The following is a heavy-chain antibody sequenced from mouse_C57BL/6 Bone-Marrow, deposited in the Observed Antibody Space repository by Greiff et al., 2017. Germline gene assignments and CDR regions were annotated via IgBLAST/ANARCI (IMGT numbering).Heavy chain of an antibody. CDR2: INPNFGTT. D-gene: IGHD2-4*01. CDR3: ARGYDYDYAMDY. V-gene: IGHV1-39*01. J-gene: IGHJ4*01. CDR1: GYSFTDYN. Sequence: LVKPGASVKISCKASGYSFTDYNMNWVKQSNGKSLEWIGVINPNFGTTSYNQKFKGKATLTVDPSSSTAYMQLNSLTSEDSAVDYCARGYDYDYAMDYWGQGTSVTVSA.